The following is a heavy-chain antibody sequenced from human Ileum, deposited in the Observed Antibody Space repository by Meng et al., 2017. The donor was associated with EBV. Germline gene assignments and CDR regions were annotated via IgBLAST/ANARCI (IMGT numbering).Heavy chain of an antibody. J-gene: IGHJ4*02. CDR3: ATEYTATHRFDY. CDR1: GYTSNNNF. D-gene: IGHD2/OR15-2a*01. V-gene: IGHV1-46*02. Sequence: VQWVQAGAEVTISGALVKISSKASGYTSNNNFMHWLPQALGQGLEWMGTVNPTESATVYAQKFQGRVTMTRDTSTSTVYMELSSLRSEDMAVYYCATEYTATHRFDYWGRGTLVTVSS. CDR2: VNPTESAT.